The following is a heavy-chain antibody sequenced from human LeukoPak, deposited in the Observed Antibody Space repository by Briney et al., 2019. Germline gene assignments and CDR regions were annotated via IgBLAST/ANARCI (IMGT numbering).Heavy chain of an antibody. Sequence: PSETLSLTCAVYGGSFSGYYWSWIRQPPGKGLEWIGEINHSGSTNCNPSLKSRVTISVDTSKNQFSLKLSSVTAADTAVYYCARIPFPLLRFLEWSGDYWGQGTLVTVSS. CDR1: GGSFSGYY. V-gene: IGHV4-34*01. J-gene: IGHJ4*02. D-gene: IGHD3-3*01. CDR2: INHSGST. CDR3: ARIPFPLLRFLEWSGDY.